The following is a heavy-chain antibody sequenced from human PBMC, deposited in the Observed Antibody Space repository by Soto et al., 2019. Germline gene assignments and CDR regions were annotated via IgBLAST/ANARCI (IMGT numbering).Heavy chain of an antibody. Sequence: GGSLRLSCAASGFTFSSYGMHWVRQAPGKGLEWVAVISYDGSNKDYADSVKGRFTISRDNSKNTLYLQMNSLRAEDMAVYYCAKDAVRGGSDYGMDVWGQGTTVTVSS. J-gene: IGHJ6*02. CDR3: AKDAVRGGSDYGMDV. V-gene: IGHV3-30*18. CDR2: ISYDGSNK. D-gene: IGHD3-10*01. CDR1: GFTFSSYG.